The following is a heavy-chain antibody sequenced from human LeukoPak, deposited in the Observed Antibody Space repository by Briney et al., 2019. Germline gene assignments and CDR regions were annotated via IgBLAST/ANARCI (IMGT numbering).Heavy chain of an antibody. CDR1: GFTFSSYA. J-gene: IGHJ6*02. CDR2: ISGSGGST. V-gene: IGHV3-23*01. D-gene: IGHD3-22*01. Sequence: GGSLRLSCAASGFTFSSYAMSWVRQAPGKGLEWVSAISGSGGSTYYADSVKGRFTTSRDNSKNTLYLQMNSLRAEDTAVYYCAKSDSSGYYGYYYGMDVWGQGTTVTVSS. CDR3: AKSDSSGYYGYYYGMDV.